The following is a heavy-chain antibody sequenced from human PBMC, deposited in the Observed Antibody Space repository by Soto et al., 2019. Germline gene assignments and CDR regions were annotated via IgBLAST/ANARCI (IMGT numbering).Heavy chain of an antibody. CDR2: IIPIFGTA. Sequence: SVKVSCKASGGTFSSYAISWVRQAPGEGLEWMGGIIPIFGTANYAQKFQGRVTITADESTSTAYMELSSLRSEDTAVYYCARGNIVVVPAALYYYYGMDVWGQGTTVTVSS. D-gene: IGHD2-2*01. J-gene: IGHJ6*02. CDR1: GGTFSSYA. CDR3: ARGNIVVVPAALYYYYGMDV. V-gene: IGHV1-69*13.